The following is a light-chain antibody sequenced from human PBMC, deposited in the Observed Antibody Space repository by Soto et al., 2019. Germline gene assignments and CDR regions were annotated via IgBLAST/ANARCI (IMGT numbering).Light chain of an antibody. Sequence: EIVLTQSPGTLSLSPGERATLSCRASQSVSSSYLAWYQQKPGQAPRLLIYGASSRATGIPDRFSGSGSETDFPLTISRLEPEDFAVYYCQQYGSSPTWTFGQGTKVEIK. CDR3: QQYGSSPTWT. CDR1: QSVSSSY. V-gene: IGKV3-20*01. CDR2: GAS. J-gene: IGKJ1*01.